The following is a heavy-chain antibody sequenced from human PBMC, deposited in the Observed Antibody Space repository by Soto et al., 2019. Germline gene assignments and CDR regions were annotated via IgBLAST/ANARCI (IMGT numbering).Heavy chain of an antibody. CDR1: GDSMCSSC. CDR2: LWPPGST. D-gene: IGHD4-17*01. CDR3: AREPDPGDRYNFYYAMDV. Sequence: SQTLSLTGTVCGDSMCSSCWSWIGQPAWKGLQCVARLWPPGSTTYNPSLRSRVTMSVETSKNQFSRRLSSVPAADSAVYYCAREPDPGDRYNFYYAMDVWGQGTTVTVSS. V-gene: IGHV4-4*07. J-gene: IGHJ6*02.